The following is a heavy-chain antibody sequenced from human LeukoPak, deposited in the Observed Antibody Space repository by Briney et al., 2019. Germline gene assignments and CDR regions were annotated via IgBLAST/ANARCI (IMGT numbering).Heavy chain of an antibody. CDR1: GFAFSSYW. J-gene: IGHJ4*02. D-gene: IGHD6-19*01. CDR3: AKDRVEGKQWLAQFDS. CDR2: ISYDGSNK. V-gene: IGHV3-30*18. Sequence: TGGSLRLSCAASGFAFSSYWMHWVRQAPGKGLEWVAVISYDGSNKYYGDSVKGRFTISRDNSKSTPYLQTNTLRVEDAAVYYCAKDRVEGKQWLAQFDSWGQGTLVTVSS.